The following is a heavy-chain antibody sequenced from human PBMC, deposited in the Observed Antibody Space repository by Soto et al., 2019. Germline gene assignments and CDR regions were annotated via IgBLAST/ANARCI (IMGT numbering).Heavy chain of an antibody. CDR1: GFTFDDYA. CDR2: ITWNSGSI. D-gene: IGHD6-13*01. CDR3: VKDESINWYSGHFRH. J-gene: IGHJ1*01. V-gene: IGHV3-9*01. Sequence: EVQLVESGGGLVQPGRSLRLSCAASGFTFDDYAMHWVRQVPGKGLEWVSGITWNSGSIGYGDSVKGRFAISRDNAKNSLHLQMNSLSAEDTAFYYCVKDESINWYSGHFRHWGQGTLVTVS.